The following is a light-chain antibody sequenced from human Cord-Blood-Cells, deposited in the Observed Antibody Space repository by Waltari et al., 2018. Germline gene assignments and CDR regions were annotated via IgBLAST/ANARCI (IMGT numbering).Light chain of an antibody. J-gene: IGKJ2*01. V-gene: IGKV1-39*01. CDR3: EQSYRTVFT. CDR2: AAS. Sequence: DIQMALTPSPLSPSVGHRVTTTCRASQSISSYLNWCQQQPGKDPKLLIYAASSLESVVPSRFSGSGAGTDCTLTISSLQPEEFATYYCEQSYRTVFTFGQWAKLEIQ. CDR1: QSISSY.